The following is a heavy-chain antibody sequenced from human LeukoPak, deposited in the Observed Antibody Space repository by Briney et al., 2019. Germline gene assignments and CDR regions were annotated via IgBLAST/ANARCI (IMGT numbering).Heavy chain of an antibody. V-gene: IGHV3-48*03. Sequence: GGSLRLSCAASGFTFSSYAMSWVRQAPGKGPEWVSYISSSGDTIYYADSVKGRFTISRDNAKNSLYLQMNSLRADDTAIYYCARDSRYSTGFWGQGTLVTVSS. CDR3: ARDSRYSTGF. CDR1: GFTFSSYA. D-gene: IGHD6-19*01. J-gene: IGHJ4*02. CDR2: ISSSGDTI.